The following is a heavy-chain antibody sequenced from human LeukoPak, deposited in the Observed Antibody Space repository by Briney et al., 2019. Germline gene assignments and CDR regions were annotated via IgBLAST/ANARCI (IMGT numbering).Heavy chain of an antibody. D-gene: IGHD3-22*01. CDR3: ARFAPRGGHYDSSGSSFDY. V-gene: IGHV4-59*01. CDR2: IYYSGST. Sequence: SETLSLTCTVSGGSISSYYWSWIRQPPGKGLEWIGYIYYSGSTNYNPSLKSRVTISVDTSKNQFSLKLSSVTAADPAVYYCARFAPRGGHYDSSGSSFDYWGQGTLVTVSS. J-gene: IGHJ4*02. CDR1: GGSISSYY.